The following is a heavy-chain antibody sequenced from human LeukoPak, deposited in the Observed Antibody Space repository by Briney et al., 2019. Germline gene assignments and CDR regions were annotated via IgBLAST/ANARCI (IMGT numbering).Heavy chain of an antibody. J-gene: IGHJ4*02. CDR1: GFTFSTYG. V-gene: IGHV3-30*02. CDR2: IRYDGSNK. CDR3: AKDPHLGSSPNQYFDY. Sequence: GGSLRLSCAASGFTFSTYGMYWVRQAPGKGLEWVAFIRYDGSNKYYADSVKGRFTIARDNSKNTLYLQMSSLRAEDTAVYYCAKDPHLGSSPNQYFDYWGQGTLVTVPS. D-gene: IGHD6-13*01.